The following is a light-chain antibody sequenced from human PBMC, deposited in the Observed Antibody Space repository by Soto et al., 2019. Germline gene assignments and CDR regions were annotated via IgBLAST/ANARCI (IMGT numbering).Light chain of an antibody. CDR3: KQPSSYPLT. V-gene: IGKV1-9*01. CDR1: QALSNY. Sequence: IQLTQSPSGLSASVGETVTITCRASQALSNYLAWYQQKPGKAPDLLIYSASTLQSGVPSRFSGSGSETEFSLTIRALQPEEFATHYCKQPSSYPLTFVEGTKVEI. J-gene: IGKJ4*01. CDR2: SAS.